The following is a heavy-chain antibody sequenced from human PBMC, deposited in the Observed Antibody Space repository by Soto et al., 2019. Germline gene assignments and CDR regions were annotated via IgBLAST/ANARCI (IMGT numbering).Heavy chain of an antibody. CDR3: ARAVVVPADFDY. Sequence: ASVKVSCKVSGYTITELSMHWVRQAPGKGLEWMGGFDPEDGETIYAQKFQGRVTITRDTSASTAYMELSSLRSEDTAVYYCARAVVVPADFDYWGQGTLVTVSS. D-gene: IGHD2-21*02. J-gene: IGHJ4*02. CDR1: GYTITELS. V-gene: IGHV1-24*01. CDR2: FDPEDGET.